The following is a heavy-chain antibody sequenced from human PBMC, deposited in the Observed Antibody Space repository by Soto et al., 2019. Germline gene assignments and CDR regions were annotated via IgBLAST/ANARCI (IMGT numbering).Heavy chain of an antibody. Sequence: PGESLKISCKGSGYSFTSYWIGWVRQMPGKGLEWMGIIYPGDSDTRYSPSFQGQVTISADKSISTAYLQWSSLKASDTAMHYCARPYCSSTSCYVYEVGYWGQGTLVTVSS. CDR3: ARPYCSSTSCYVYEVGY. D-gene: IGHD2-2*01. CDR2: IYPGDSDT. J-gene: IGHJ4*02. CDR1: GYSFTSYW. V-gene: IGHV5-51*01.